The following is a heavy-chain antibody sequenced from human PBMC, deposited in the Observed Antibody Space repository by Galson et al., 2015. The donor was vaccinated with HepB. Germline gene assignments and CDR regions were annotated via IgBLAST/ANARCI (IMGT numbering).Heavy chain of an antibody. CDR2: INWNGGYT. D-gene: IGHD3-10*01. CDR3: AREQFGSGSSNNWFDP. CDR1: GFTFDDYG. V-gene: IGHV3-20*04. Sequence: SLRLSCAASGFTFDDYGMTWVRQSPGKGLEWVSGINWNGGYTDYADSVRGRFTISRDNARNSLYLQMNSLIAEDTALYYCAREQFGSGSSNNWFDPWGQGTQVTVSS. J-gene: IGHJ5*02.